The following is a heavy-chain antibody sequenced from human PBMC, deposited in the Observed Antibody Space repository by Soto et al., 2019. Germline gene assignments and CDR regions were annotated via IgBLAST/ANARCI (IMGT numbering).Heavy chain of an antibody. Sequence: GSLRLSCAASGFTFSDYYMSWIRQAPGKGLEWVSYISSSGSTIYYADSVKGRFTISRDNAKNSLYLQMNSLRAEDTAVYYCARDLGWGSYFRGAFDIWGQGTMVTVSS. CDR2: ISSSGSTI. J-gene: IGHJ3*02. CDR3: ARDLGWGSYFRGAFDI. CDR1: GFTFSDYY. D-gene: IGHD1-26*01. V-gene: IGHV3-11*01.